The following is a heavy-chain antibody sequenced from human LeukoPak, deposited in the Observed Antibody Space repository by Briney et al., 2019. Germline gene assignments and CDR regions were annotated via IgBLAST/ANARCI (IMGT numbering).Heavy chain of an antibody. CDR3: ARGASSGYFRPAYYYYMDV. CDR2: IIPIFGTA. J-gene: IGHJ6*03. V-gene: IGHV1-69*05. D-gene: IGHD3-22*01. CDR1: GYSFTSYG. Sequence: ASVKVSCKASGYSFTSYGISWVRQAPGQGLEWMGGIIPIFGTANYAQKFQGRVTITTDESTSTAYMELSSLRSEDTAVYYCARGASSGYFRPAYYYYMDVWGKGTSVIVSS.